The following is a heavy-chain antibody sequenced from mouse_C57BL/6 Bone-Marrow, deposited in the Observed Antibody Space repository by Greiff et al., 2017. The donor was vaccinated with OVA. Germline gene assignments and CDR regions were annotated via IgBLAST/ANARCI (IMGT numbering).Heavy chain of an antibody. CDR2: IRSKSSNYAT. V-gene: IGHV10-3*01. Sequence: EAGGGLVQPKGSLKLSCAASGFTFNTYAMHWVRQAPGKGLEWVARIRSKSSNYATYYADSVKDRFTISRDDSQSMLYLQMNNLKTEDTAMYYCVRDLRELRRALYAMDYWGQGTSVTVSS. CDR3: VRDLRELRRALYAMDY. CDR1: GFTFNTYA. D-gene: IGHD2-4*01. J-gene: IGHJ4*01.